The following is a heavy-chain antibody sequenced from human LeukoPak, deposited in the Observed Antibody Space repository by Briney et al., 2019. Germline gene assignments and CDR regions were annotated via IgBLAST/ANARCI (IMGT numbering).Heavy chain of an antibody. Sequence: GGSLRLSCAASGFTFSTYSMNWVRQAPGKGLEWVSYISSSTSTIYYADSVKGRFTISRDNAKNSLYLRMNSLRDEDTAVYYCARDQSCSTTGCYDPEYFQHWGQGTLVTVSS. CDR3: ARDQSCSTTGCYDPEYFQH. D-gene: IGHD2-2*01. CDR2: ISSSTSTI. CDR1: GFTFSTYS. V-gene: IGHV3-48*02. J-gene: IGHJ1*01.